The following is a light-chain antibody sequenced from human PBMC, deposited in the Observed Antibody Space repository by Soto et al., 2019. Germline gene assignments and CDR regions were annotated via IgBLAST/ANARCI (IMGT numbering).Light chain of an antibody. CDR2: DTS. CDR1: QSFSTW. Sequence: GDRVTITCRASQSFSTWLAWYQQKPEKAPKLLIYDTSSLESGVPARFSGSGSGTEFTLTISGLQPDDFATYYCQQYNSSPWTFGQGTKVEIK. J-gene: IGKJ1*01. V-gene: IGKV1-5*01. CDR3: QQYNSSPWT.